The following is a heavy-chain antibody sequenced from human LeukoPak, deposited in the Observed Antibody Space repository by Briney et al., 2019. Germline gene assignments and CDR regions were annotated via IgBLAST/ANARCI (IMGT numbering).Heavy chain of an antibody. V-gene: IGHV3-43*02. CDR3: AKDTYYYDSSGYPAMDV. D-gene: IGHD3-22*01. CDR1: GFTFDDYA. CDR2: ISGDGGST. Sequence: GGSLRLSCAASGFTFDDYAMHWVRQAPGKGLEWVSLISGDGGSTYYADSVKGRFTISGDNSKNSLYLQMNSLRTEDTALYYCAKDTYYYDSSGYPAMDVWGKGTTVTVSS. J-gene: IGHJ6*03.